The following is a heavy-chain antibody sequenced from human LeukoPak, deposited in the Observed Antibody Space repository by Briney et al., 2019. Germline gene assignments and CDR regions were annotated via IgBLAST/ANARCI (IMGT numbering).Heavy chain of an antibody. CDR2: IWYDGSNK. CDR3: ARDDDYDFWSGFVDY. V-gene: IGHV3-30-3*01. J-gene: IGHJ4*02. CDR1: GFTFSSYA. D-gene: IGHD3-3*01. Sequence: GGSLRLSCAASGFTFSSYAIHWVRQAPGKGLEWVAVIWYDGSNKYYADSVKGRFTISRDNSKNTLYLQMNSLRAEDTAVYYCARDDDYDFWSGFVDYWGQGTLVTVSS.